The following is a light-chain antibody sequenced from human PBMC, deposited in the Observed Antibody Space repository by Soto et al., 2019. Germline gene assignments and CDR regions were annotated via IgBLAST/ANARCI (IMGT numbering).Light chain of an antibody. CDR2: GAS. CDR3: QQYNNWLSIT. V-gene: IGKV3-15*01. Sequence: ELVLTQSPATLSVSPGARATLSCRASQSVSSTLAWYQQKPGQAPRLLIYGASTRATGIPARFSGSGSGTEFTLTISSLQSEDFAVYYWQQYNNWLSITFGRGTRLEIK. CDR1: QSVSST. J-gene: IGKJ5*01.